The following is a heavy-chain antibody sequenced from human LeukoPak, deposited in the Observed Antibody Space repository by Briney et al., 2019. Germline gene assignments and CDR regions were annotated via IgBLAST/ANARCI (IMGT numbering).Heavy chain of an antibody. J-gene: IGHJ6*02. CDR3: ARGRSYYYAMDV. CDR2: INSGGSSR. Sequence: GGSLRLSCAASGFTFSGYWMHWVRQAPGKGLVWVSRINSGGSSRTYADSVKGRFTVSRDDAKNTLYLQMNSLRVEDTAVYYCARGRSYYYAMDVWGQGTTVTVSS. V-gene: IGHV3-74*01. CDR1: GFTFSGYW.